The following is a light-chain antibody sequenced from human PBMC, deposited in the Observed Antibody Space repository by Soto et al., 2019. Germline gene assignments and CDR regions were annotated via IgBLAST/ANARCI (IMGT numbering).Light chain of an antibody. Sequence: ETVLTQSPARLSLSPGERATLSCRAGQSVSDYLAWYQQKRGQPPRLLFFDASNRVTGVPARFSAGGSGTDFTLIISSLQAEDVAVYYCQQYYTTPYTFGQGTKLEIK. CDR2: DAS. CDR3: QQYYTTPYT. V-gene: IGKV3-11*01. J-gene: IGKJ2*01. CDR1: QSVSDY.